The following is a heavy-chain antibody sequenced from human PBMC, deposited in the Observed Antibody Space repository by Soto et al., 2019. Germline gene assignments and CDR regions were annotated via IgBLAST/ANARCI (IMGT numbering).Heavy chain of an antibody. CDR2: IHHSGTT. J-gene: IGHJ6*02. CDR3: ARVGIVYGMDV. D-gene: IGHD2-15*01. V-gene: IGHV4-34*01. CDR1: GGSFSSFY. Sequence: SETLSLTCTVYGGSFSSFYWSWIRQSPGKGLEWIGEIHHSGTTNYNPSLKSRVTISVDTSKNQFSLKLSSVTAADTAVYYCARVGIVYGMDVWGQGTTVTVSS.